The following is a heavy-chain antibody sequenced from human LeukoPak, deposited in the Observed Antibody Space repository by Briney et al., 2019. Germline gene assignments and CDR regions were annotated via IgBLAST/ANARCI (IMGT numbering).Heavy chain of an antibody. CDR2: ISYDGSNK. CDR3: ARGLLLLWFGELSTLGPYYYYYGMDV. J-gene: IGHJ6*02. D-gene: IGHD3-10*01. V-gene: IGHV3-30-3*01. CDR1: GFTFSSYA. Sequence: GGSLRLSCAASGFTFSSYAMHWVRQAPGKGLEWVAVISYDGSNKYYADSVKGRFTISRDNSKNTLYLQMNSLRAEDTAVYYCARGLLLLWFGELSTLGPYYYYYGMDVWGQGTTVTVSS.